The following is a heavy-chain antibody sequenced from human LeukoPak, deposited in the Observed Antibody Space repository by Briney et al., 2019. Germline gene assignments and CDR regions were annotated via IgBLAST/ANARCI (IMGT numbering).Heavy chain of an antibody. V-gene: IGHV1-2*02. CDR1: GYTFTGYY. Sequence: ASVKVSCKASGYTFTGYYMHWVRQAPGQGLEWMGWINPNSGGTNYAQKFQGRVTMTRDTSTSTVYMELSSLRSEDTAVYYCAREHGYDSSGYYGYWGQGTLVTVSS. J-gene: IGHJ4*02. D-gene: IGHD3-22*01. CDR3: AREHGYDSSGYYGY. CDR2: INPNSGGT.